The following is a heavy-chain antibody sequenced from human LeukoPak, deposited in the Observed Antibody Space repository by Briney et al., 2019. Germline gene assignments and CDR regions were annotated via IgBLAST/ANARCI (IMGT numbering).Heavy chain of an antibody. Sequence: SETLSLTCTVSGGSISSSSYYWGWIRQPPGKGLEWIGSIYYSGSTYYNPSLKSRVTISVDTSKNQFSLKLSSVTAADTAVYYCAPHPDIVVRPVYNWFDPWGQGTLVTVSS. J-gene: IGHJ5*02. CDR3: APHPDIVVRPVYNWFDP. CDR1: GGSISSSSYY. CDR2: IYYSGST. V-gene: IGHV4-39*01. D-gene: IGHD2-2*01.